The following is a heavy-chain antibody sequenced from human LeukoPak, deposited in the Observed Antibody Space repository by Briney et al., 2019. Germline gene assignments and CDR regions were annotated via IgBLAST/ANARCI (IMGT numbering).Heavy chain of an antibody. Sequence: GGSLRLSCAASGFTFSNYGMHWVRQAPGKGLEWVSSISSSSSYIYYADSVKGRFTISRDNAKNSLYLQMNSLRAEDTAVYYCASPLGGTSLFDYWGQGTLVTVSS. CDR1: GFTFSNYG. V-gene: IGHV3-21*01. CDR2: ISSSSSYI. CDR3: ASPLGGTSLFDY. D-gene: IGHD3-16*01. J-gene: IGHJ4*02.